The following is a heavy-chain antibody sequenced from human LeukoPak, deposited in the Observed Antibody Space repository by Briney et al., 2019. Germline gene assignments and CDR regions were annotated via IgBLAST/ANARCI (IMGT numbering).Heavy chain of an antibody. J-gene: IGHJ4*02. CDR1: GFTFHDYA. D-gene: IGHD6-13*01. CDR3: EKDHSSSWFGSFNY. Sequence: GGSLRLSCAASGFTFHDYAMSWVRQPPGKGLEWVSLISDGDGSTHYADSVKGRFTISRDNPKNMLYLQMNSLRADDTAVYYCEKDHSSSWFGSFNYWGQGTLVTVSS. CDR2: ISDGDGST. V-gene: IGHV3-23*01.